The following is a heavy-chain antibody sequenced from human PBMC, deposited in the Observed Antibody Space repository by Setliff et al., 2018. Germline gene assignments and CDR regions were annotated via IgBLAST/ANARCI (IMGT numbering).Heavy chain of an antibody. Sequence: ASVKVSCKASGYTFTSYYMHWVRQARGQGREWMGIINPSGGSTSYEQKFQGRVTITRDTSASTAYMELSSLRSEDKSVYYCARVPYSSGYDTYYYYYYGMDFWGQGTTVTVSS. CDR3: ARVPYSSGYDTYYYYYYGMDF. CDR1: GYTFTSYY. V-gene: IGHV1-46*01. D-gene: IGHD5-12*01. CDR2: INPSGGST. J-gene: IGHJ6*02.